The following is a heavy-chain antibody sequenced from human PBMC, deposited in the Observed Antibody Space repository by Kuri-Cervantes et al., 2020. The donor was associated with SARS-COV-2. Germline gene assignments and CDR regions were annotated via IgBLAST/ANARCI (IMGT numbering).Heavy chain of an antibody. CDR1: GFSLSTSGVG. CDR2: IYWDDDK. J-gene: IGHJ4*02. Sequence: SGPTLVKPTQTLTLTCTFSGFSLSTSGVGVGWIRQPPGKALEWRALIYWDDDKRYGPSLKSRLTITKDTSKNQVVLTMTNMDPVDTATYYCAHLLGYCSGGSCYYETFDYWGQGTLVTVSS. CDR3: AHLLGYCSGGSCYYETFDY. V-gene: IGHV2-5*05. D-gene: IGHD2-15*01.